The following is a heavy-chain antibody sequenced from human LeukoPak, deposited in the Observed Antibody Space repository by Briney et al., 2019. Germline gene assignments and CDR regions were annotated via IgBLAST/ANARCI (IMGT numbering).Heavy chain of an antibody. J-gene: IGHJ4*02. V-gene: IGHV3-30*04. Sequence: GGSLRLSCAASGFTFSSYVMHWVRQAPGKGLEWVAIISYDGSNEYYADSVKGRFTISRDNSENTLYLQMNSLRAEDTALYYCAKATGYLLWGQGTLVTVSS. CDR2: ISYDGSNE. CDR3: AKATGYLL. D-gene: IGHD5-18*01. CDR1: GFTFSSYV.